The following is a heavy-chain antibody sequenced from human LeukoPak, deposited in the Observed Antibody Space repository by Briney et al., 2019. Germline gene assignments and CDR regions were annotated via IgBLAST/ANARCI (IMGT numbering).Heavy chain of an antibody. CDR3: ANTRPTYYYDSSDGIGF. Sequence: GGSLRLSCAASKFTFSSYAMSWVRQAPGKGLEWVSAISASGNSTYYADSVKGRFTISRENSKKTLYLQMNSLRAEDTAVYYCANTRPTYYYDSSDGIGFWGQGTLVTVSS. CDR1: KFTFSSYA. V-gene: IGHV3-23*01. CDR2: ISASGNST. J-gene: IGHJ4*02. D-gene: IGHD3-22*01.